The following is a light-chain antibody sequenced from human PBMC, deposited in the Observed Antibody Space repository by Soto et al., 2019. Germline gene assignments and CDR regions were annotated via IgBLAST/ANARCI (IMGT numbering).Light chain of an antibody. CDR1: QSVSSND. CDR2: GAS. CDR3: QQYGTSLRT. J-gene: IGKJ1*01. V-gene: IGKV3-20*01. Sequence: ENVLTQSPGTLSLSQGERATHSCRASQSVSSNDLAWYQQKPGQAPRLLIYGASSRSTGMPDRCSGSGSGTDFTLTISRLEPEDFAVYYCQQYGTSLRTFGQGTKVDIK.